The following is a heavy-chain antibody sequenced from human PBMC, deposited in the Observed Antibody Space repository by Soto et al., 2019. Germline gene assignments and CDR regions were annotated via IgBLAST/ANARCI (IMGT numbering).Heavy chain of an antibody. CDR3: VRDLYGSGTSLRGWFDP. CDR2: ISSTGIYK. V-gene: IGHV3-11*06. D-gene: IGHD3-10*01. Sequence: PWGSLRLSCAASGFAFIDYYIAFIRHSPGKCLEWISYISSTGIYKRYADSVKGRFTIARDNANNSLVLQMNSLRADDTAVYYCVRDLYGSGTSLRGWFDPWGQGTLVTVSS. CDR1: GFAFIDYY. J-gene: IGHJ5*02.